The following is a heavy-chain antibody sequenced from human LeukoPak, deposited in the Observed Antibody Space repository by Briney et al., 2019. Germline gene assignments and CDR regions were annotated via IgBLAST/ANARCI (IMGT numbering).Heavy chain of an antibody. Sequence: ASVKVSCKASGYTFTSYDINWVRQAPGQGPEWMGWMNRNSGNTGYAQKFQGRVTLTRNTSISTAYMELSSLRSEDTAVYYCARVSAGWLQSLGCWGQGTLVTVSS. CDR1: GYTFTSYD. D-gene: IGHD5-24*01. CDR2: MNRNSGNT. V-gene: IGHV1-8*01. CDR3: ARVSAGWLQSLGC. J-gene: IGHJ4*02.